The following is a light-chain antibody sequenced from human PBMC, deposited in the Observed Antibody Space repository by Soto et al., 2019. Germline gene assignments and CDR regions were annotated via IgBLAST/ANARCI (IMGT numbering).Light chain of an antibody. V-gene: IGKV1-5*01. CDR3: QQYETFSGT. Sequence: DIQMTQSPSTLSASVGDTVTVTFRSSQSVSGWLAWYQQKPGEAPKLLIYDASALPRAVPSRFSGSGSGTKFTLTIASLQPDDFATYYCQQYETFSGTFGPGTKVDIK. J-gene: IGKJ1*01. CDR1: QSVSGW. CDR2: DAS.